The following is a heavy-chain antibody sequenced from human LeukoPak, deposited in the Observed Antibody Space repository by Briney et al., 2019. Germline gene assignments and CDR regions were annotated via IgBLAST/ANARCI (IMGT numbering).Heavy chain of an antibody. CDR3: ARGMTTVTSDY. J-gene: IGHJ4*02. CDR2: INHSGST. Sequence: PSETLSLTCAVYGGSFSGYYWSWIRQPPGKGLEWIGEINHSGSTNYNPSLKSRVTISVDTSKNQFPLKLSSVTAADTAVYYCARGMTTVTSDYWGQGTLVTVSS. V-gene: IGHV4-34*01. CDR1: GGSFSGYY. D-gene: IGHD4-17*01.